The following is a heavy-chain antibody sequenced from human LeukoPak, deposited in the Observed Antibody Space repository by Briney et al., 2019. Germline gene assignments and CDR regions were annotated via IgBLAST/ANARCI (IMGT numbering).Heavy chain of an antibody. J-gene: IGHJ4*02. Sequence: GGSLRLSCAASGFTFDSYAMSWVRQAPGKGLDWVSVISGSGGSTYYAESAKGRFIISRDNSKNILYLQMNSLTVEDTAVYYCAKDPGEVYYYDSSGYLESDYWGQGTLVTVSS. CDR2: ISGSGGST. CDR1: GFTFDSYA. V-gene: IGHV3-23*01. CDR3: AKDPGEVYYYDSSGYLESDY. D-gene: IGHD3-22*01.